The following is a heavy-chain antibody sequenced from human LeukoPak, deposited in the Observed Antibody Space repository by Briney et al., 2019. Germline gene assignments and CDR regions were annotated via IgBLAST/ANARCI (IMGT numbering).Heavy chain of an antibody. V-gene: IGHV1-69*06. CDR3: ASVYAMGYCSGGSCYSGLDY. CDR1: GGTFSSYA. CDR2: IIPIFGTA. Sequence: SVKVSCKASGGTFSSYAISWVRQAPGQGLEWMGRIIPIFGTANYAQKFQGRVTITADKSTSTAYMELSSLRSEDTAVYYCASVYAMGYCSGGSCYSGLDYWGQGTLVTVSS. D-gene: IGHD2-15*01. J-gene: IGHJ4*02.